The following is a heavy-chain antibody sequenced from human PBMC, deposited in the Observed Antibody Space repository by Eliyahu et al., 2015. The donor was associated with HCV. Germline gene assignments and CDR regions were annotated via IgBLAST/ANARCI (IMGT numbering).Heavy chain of an antibody. CDR2: IIPILGIA. V-gene: IGHV1-69*04. CDR3: AREGGAYCGGDCYHDAFDI. J-gene: IGHJ3*02. Sequence: QVQLVQSGAEVKKPGSSVKVSCKASGGTFSSYAISWVRQAPGQGLEWMGRIIPILGIANYAQKFQGRVTITADKSTSTAYMELSSLRSEDTAVYYCAREGGAYCGGDCYHDAFDIWGQGTMVTVSS. D-gene: IGHD2-21*02. CDR1: GGTFSSYA.